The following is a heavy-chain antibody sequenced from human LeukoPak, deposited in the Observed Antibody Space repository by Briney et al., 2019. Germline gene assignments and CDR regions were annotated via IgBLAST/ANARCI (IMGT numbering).Heavy chain of an antibody. D-gene: IGHD3-10*01. CDR2: IKQDGSEK. CDR1: GFTFSSYW. Sequence: GGSLRLSCAASGFTFSSYWMSWVRQAPGKGLEWVANIKQDGSEKYYVDSVKGRFTISRDNAKNSLYLQMNSLRAEDTAVYYCARKHYYGSGSSRFYMDVWGKGTTVTVSS. CDR3: ARKHYYGSGSSRFYMDV. J-gene: IGHJ6*03. V-gene: IGHV3-7*01.